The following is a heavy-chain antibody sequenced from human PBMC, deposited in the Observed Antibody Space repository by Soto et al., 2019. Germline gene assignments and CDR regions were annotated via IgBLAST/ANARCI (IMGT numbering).Heavy chain of an antibody. J-gene: IGHJ4*02. D-gene: IGHD6-19*01. V-gene: IGHV3-23*01. CDR1: GFSFSSFA. CDR2: ISGSSSHI. CDR3: AKDRGNSGWGSILEI. Sequence: GGSLRLSCAASGFSFSSFAMTWVRQAPGRGLEWVAVISGSSSHIDYADSLRGRFTISRDNSKNTVYLEMNSLGVEDTATYYCAKDRGNSGWGSILEIWGQGVLVTVSS.